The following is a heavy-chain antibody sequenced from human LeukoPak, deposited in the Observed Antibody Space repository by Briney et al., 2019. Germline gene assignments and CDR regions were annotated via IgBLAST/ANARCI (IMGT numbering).Heavy chain of an antibody. D-gene: IGHD1-1*01. CDR2: IWYDGSNK. J-gene: IGHJ4*02. CDR3: ARGNLLEDY. V-gene: IGHV3-33*01. Sequence: PGGSLRLSCAASGFTFSSYGMHWVRQAPGKRLEWVAVIWYDGSNKYYADSVKGRFTISRDNSKNTLYLQMNSLRAEDTAVYYCARGNLLEDYWGQGTLVTVSS. CDR1: GFTFSSYG.